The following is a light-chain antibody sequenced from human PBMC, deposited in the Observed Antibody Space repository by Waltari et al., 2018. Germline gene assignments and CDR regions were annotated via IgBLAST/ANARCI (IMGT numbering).Light chain of an antibody. CDR2: GNT. CDR1: SSDIGDNY. V-gene: IGLV1-47*01. CDR3: AAWDDNLLYV. J-gene: IGLJ1*01. Sequence: QSVLTPPPSASGPPGQRVTISCSGRSSDIGDNYVYWYKQLPGTAPKLLIYGNTQRPSGVPDRFSGSKSGTSASLAISDLRSEDEADYYCAAWDDNLLYVFGTGTKVTVL.